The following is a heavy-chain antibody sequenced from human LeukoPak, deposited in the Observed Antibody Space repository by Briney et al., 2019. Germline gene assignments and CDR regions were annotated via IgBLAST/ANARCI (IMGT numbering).Heavy chain of an antibody. CDR3: ARGNYDFWSGYYYYYYMDV. CDR1: GYTFTSYD. V-gene: IGHV1-8*03. D-gene: IGHD3-3*01. Sequence: ASVKVSCKASGYTFTSYDINWVRQATGQGLEWMGWMNPNSGNTGYAQKFQGRVTITRNTSISTAYMELNSLRSEDTAVYYCARGNYDFWSGYYYYYYMDVWGKGTTVTVSS. CDR2: MNPNSGNT. J-gene: IGHJ6*03.